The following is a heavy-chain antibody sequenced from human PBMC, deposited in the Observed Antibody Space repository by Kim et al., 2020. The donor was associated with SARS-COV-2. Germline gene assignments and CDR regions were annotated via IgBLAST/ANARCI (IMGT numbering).Heavy chain of an antibody. Sequence: ASVKVSCKASGYTFSRYAMQWVRQAPGQGLEWMGWINAGNGNTKYSQKFQGRVTISRDTSATTAYMELSSLRFEDTAVYYCARVHGIEAADLDYWGQGTLVTVSS. J-gene: IGHJ4*02. CDR2: INAGNGNT. CDR3: ARVHGIEAADLDY. V-gene: IGHV1-3*01. D-gene: IGHD6-13*01. CDR1: GYTFSRYA.